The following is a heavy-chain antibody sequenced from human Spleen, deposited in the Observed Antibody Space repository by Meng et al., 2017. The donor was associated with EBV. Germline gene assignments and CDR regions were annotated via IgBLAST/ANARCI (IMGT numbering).Heavy chain of an antibody. CDR3: AREGQSYWYFDL. D-gene: IGHD5-24*01. J-gene: IGHJ2*01. CDR1: VYTFIGYY. Sequence: QLGQPGAELKKPGSSVKVSCKAPVYTFIGYYVHWVRQAPGQGLEWMGRINPGSGGPNYAQKFQGRVTMTRDTSITTAYMEVTWLRSDDTAVYYCAREGQSYWYFDLWGRGTLVTVSS. CDR2: INPGSGGP. V-gene: IGHV1-2*06.